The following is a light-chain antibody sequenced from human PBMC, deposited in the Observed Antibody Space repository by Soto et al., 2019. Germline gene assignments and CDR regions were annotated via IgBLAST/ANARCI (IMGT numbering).Light chain of an antibody. CDR3: QKYNSAPLT. CDR2: DAS. CDR1: QSISSW. J-gene: IGKJ4*01. V-gene: IGKV1-27*01. Sequence: DIQMTQSPSILSASVGDRVTITCRASQSISSWLAWYQQKPGKAPKLLIYDASNLETGVPSRFSGSGSGTDFTLTISSLQPEDVGNYYCQKYNSAPLTFGGGTKVDIK.